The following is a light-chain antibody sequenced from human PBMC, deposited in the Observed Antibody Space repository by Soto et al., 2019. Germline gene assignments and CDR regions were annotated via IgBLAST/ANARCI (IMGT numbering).Light chain of an antibody. V-gene: IGKV1-39*01. CDR2: AAS. CDR1: QSFSID. J-gene: IGKJ1*01. Sequence: DIKMTQSPSSLSASGGDRVTITYRASQSFSIDLNWYQQKPGKAPKLLSYAASSLPSGVPSRYRGRGSWTDVTLSLSSLQPEDFVNYYCHQSYSPPPTFGQGTKVDLK. CDR3: HQSYSPPPT.